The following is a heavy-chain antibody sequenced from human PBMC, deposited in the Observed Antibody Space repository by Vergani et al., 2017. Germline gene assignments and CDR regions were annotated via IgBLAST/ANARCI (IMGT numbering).Heavy chain of an antibody. D-gene: IGHD1-26*01. J-gene: IGHJ4*02. Sequence: EVQLVESGGGLVKPGGSLRLSCAASGFTFSNAWMSWVRQAPGKGLEWVGRIKSKTDGGTTDYAAPVKGRFTISRDDSKNTLYLQMNSLKTEDTAVYYCTAELTSGRYYVRFDYWGQGTLVTVSS. CDR2: IKSKTDGGTT. CDR1: GFTFSNAW. CDR3: TAELTSGRYYVRFDY. V-gene: IGHV3-15*01.